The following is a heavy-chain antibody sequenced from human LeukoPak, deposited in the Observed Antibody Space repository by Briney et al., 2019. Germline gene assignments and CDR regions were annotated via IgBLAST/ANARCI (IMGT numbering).Heavy chain of an antibody. CDR3: AREGGYQYYYAMDV. CDR1: GFTLSYYW. V-gene: IGHV3-7*01. D-gene: IGHD3-16*01. J-gene: IGHJ6*02. CDR2: IKQDGSEK. Sequence: GGSLRLPCAASGFTLSYYWMSWVRQAPGKGLEWVANIKQDGSEKYYVDSVKGRFTISRDNAKNSLYLQMNSLKAEDTAVYYCAREGGYQYYYAMDVWGQGTTVTVSS.